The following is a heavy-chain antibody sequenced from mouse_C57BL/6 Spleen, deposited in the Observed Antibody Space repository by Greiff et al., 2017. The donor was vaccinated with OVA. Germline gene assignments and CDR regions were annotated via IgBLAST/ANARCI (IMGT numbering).Heavy chain of an antibody. CDR3: ARKYYGSIPHFDY. D-gene: IGHD1-1*01. V-gene: IGHV1-22*01. CDR2: INPNNGGT. CDR1: GYTFTDYN. J-gene: IGHJ2*01. Sequence: DVKLVESGPELVKPGASVKMSCKASGYTFTDYNMHWVKQSHGKSLEWIGYINPNNGGTSYNQKFKGKATLTVNKSSSTAYMELRSLTSEDSAVYYCARKYYGSIPHFDYWGQGTTLTVSS.